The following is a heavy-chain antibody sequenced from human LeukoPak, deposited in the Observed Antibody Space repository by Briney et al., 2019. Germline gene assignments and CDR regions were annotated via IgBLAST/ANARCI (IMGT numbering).Heavy chain of an antibody. Sequence: GESLKFSCQGSEYSSISNWIGWSRQLHAKGLERMGIIYTGDSVTRYSPSFQGHVTISADKSISTDYLQWSRLKASDTAMYYCARVDFWSDPDGMDVWGQGTTVTVSS. V-gene: IGHV5-51*01. CDR3: ARVDFWSDPDGMDV. D-gene: IGHD3-3*01. CDR2: IYTGDSVT. J-gene: IGHJ6*02. CDR1: EYSSISNW.